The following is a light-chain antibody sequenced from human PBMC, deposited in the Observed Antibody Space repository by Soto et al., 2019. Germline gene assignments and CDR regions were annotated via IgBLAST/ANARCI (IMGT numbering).Light chain of an antibody. J-gene: IGKJ1*01. V-gene: IGKV1-5*03. CDR1: QFITTW. Sequence: DIQMTQSPSTLSASVGDRVTISCRASQFITTWLAWYQQKPGKAPKLMIYKATSLESGVPTRFSGSGSGTDFTLTITSLQPDDFATYYCQQYDSYPWTFGRGPKVEIK. CDR2: KAT. CDR3: QQYDSYPWT.